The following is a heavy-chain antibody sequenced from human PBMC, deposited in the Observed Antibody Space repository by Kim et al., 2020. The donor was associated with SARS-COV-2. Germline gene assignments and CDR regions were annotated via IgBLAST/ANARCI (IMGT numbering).Heavy chain of an antibody. CDR1: GFKFDEFT. V-gene: IGHV3-43*01. Sequence: GGSLRLSCVASGFKFDEFTMHWARQAPGKGLEWVALVNWDGRATYYADSVKGRFTISRDNSKKSVDLQMNSLRSEDTAFYYCTRSEGSTSWSPGYWGQGTLVTVSS. CDR2: VNWDGRAT. D-gene: IGHD6-13*01. CDR3: TRSEGSTSWSPGY. J-gene: IGHJ4*02.